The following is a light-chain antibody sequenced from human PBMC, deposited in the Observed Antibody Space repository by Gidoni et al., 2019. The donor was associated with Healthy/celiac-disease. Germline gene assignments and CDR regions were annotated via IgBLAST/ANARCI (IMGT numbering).Light chain of an antibody. J-gene: IGKJ1*01. CDR3: QQYYSTPRWT. V-gene: IGKV4-1*01. CDR2: WAS. Sequence: DIVMTQSPDSLAVSLGERATINCKSSQSVLYSSNNKNYLAWYQQKPGQPPKLLIYWASTRESGVPDRVSGSGSGTDFTLTISSLQAEDVAVYYCQQYYSTPRWTFGQXTKVEIK. CDR1: QSVLYSSNNKNY.